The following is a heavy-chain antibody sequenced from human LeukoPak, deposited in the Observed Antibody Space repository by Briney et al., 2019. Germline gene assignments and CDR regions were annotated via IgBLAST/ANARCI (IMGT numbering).Heavy chain of an antibody. V-gene: IGHV4-4*07. D-gene: IGHD3-22*01. CDR1: GGSISNYY. CDR3: ARNYYDSSGYKYAFDY. Sequence: SETLSLTCTVSGGSISNYYWSWIRQPAGKGLEWIGRIYTSGGTNYNPSLKSRVTMSIDTSKNQFSLKLSSVTAADTAVYYCARNYYDSSGYKYAFDYWGQGTLVTVSS. J-gene: IGHJ4*02. CDR2: IYTSGGT.